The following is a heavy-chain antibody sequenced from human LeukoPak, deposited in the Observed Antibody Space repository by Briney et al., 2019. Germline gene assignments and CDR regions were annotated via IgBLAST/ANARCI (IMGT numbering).Heavy chain of an antibody. V-gene: IGHV3-33*06. CDR1: GFTFSNYG. CDR2: IWSDGINR. J-gene: IGHJ3*02. CDR3: VKERSPFDAFDI. Sequence: GGSLRLSCAASGFTFSNYGMHWVRQAPGKGLGWVAVIWSDGINRYYADSVKGRFTFSRDNSKNTLSLQMNSLRAEDTALYYCVKERSPFDAFDIWGQGTMVTVSS.